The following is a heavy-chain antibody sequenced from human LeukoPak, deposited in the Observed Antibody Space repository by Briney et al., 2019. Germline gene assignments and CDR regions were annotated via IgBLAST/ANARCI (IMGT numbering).Heavy chain of an antibody. V-gene: IGHV1-8*01. Sequence: VASVKVSCKASGYTFTSYDINWVRQATGQGLEWMGWMNPNSGNTGYAQKFQGRVTVTRNTSISTAYMELSSLRSEDTAVYYCARGSGWYRSEVFDYWGQGTLVTVSS. CDR2: MNPNSGNT. J-gene: IGHJ4*02. CDR3: ARGSGWYRSEVFDY. CDR1: GYTFTSYD. D-gene: IGHD6-19*01.